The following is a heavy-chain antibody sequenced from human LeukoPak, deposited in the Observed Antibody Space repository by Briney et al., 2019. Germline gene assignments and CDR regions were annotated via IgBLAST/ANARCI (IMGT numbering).Heavy chain of an antibody. V-gene: IGHV3-23*01. CDR3: AKKLYNWNAYYFDY. Sequence: GGSLRLSCAASGFTFSSYVMSWVRQAPGKGLECVSVISGSGDSTYYAGSVKGRFTISRDNSKNTLYLQMNSLRAEDTAVYYCAKKLYNWNAYYFDYWGQGTLVTVSS. D-gene: IGHD1-1*01. CDR1: GFTFSSYV. CDR2: ISGSGDST. J-gene: IGHJ4*02.